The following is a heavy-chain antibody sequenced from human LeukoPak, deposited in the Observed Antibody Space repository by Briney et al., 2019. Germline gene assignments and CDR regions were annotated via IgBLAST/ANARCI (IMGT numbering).Heavy chain of an antibody. CDR3: AKDPYYDSSGYRAYAFDI. CDR1: GFTFSSYA. Sequence: GGSLRLACAASGFTFSSYAMHRVRQAPGKGLEWVAVISYDGSNKYYADSVKGRFTISRDNSKNTLYLQMNSLRAEDTAVYYCAKDPYYDSSGYRAYAFDIWGQGTMVTVSS. D-gene: IGHD3-22*01. J-gene: IGHJ3*02. V-gene: IGHV3-30-3*01. CDR2: ISYDGSNK.